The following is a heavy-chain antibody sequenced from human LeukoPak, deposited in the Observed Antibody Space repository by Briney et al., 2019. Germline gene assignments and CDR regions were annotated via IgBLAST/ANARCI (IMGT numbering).Heavy chain of an antibody. CDR1: GFTFSSYS. D-gene: IGHD3-22*01. CDR3: ARDHHRRLYDSQARDTFDI. Sequence: GGSLRLSRAASGFTFSSYSMNWVRQAPGKGLEWVSYIGSSTIYYADSVKGRFTISRGNAKNSLYLQMNSLRAEDTAVYYCARDHHRRLYDSQARDTFDIWGQGTMVTVSS. J-gene: IGHJ3*02. CDR2: IGSSTI. V-gene: IGHV3-48*01.